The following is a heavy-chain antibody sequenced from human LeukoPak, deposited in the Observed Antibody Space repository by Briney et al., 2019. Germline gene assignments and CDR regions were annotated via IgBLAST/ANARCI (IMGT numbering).Heavy chain of an antibody. CDR3: VKDMSVAALAWEFDY. J-gene: IGHJ4*02. CDR2: ISWNSDNI. V-gene: IGHV3-9*01. Sequence: GGSLRLSCAASVFTFDDYAMHWVRQVPGTGLESGAGISWNSDNIDYLESVKGRFTISRDNAKNSLYLQMNSLRVEDTAFYYCVKDMSVAALAWEFDYWGQGTLVTVSS. CDR1: VFTFDDYA. D-gene: IGHD6-19*01.